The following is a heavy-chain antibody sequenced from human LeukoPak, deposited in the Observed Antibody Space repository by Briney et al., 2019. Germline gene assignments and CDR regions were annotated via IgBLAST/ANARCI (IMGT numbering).Heavy chain of an antibody. D-gene: IGHD2-2*01. CDR2: ISYSGSP. Sequence: SQTLSLTCTVSGASISSGGYYWSWIRQHPGKGLEGIGYISYSGSPYYNPSLKSRVTISVDTSRNQFSLKLSSVTAADTAVYYCARGPHCSSTSCYSEYFHHWGQGTLVTVSS. J-gene: IGHJ1*01. V-gene: IGHV4-31*03. CDR3: ARGPHCSSTSCYSEYFHH. CDR1: GASISSGGYY.